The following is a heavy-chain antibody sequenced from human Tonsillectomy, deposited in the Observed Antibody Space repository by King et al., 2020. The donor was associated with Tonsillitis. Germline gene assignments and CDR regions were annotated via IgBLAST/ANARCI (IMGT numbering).Heavy chain of an antibody. D-gene: IGHD2-2*01. V-gene: IGHV4-31*03. CDR1: GGSISDSHYF. J-gene: IGHJ4*02. CDR3: ARERDYCSTTSCYFMDY. Sequence: QLQESGPGLVKPSQTLSLTCTVSGGSISDSHYFWSWIRQHPGKGLEWIGYIYYSGNNYYNPSLKSRLTISVDTSKNQFSLKLSSVTAADTAVYYCARERDYCSTTSCYFMDYWGQGTLVTVSS. CDR2: IYYSGNN.